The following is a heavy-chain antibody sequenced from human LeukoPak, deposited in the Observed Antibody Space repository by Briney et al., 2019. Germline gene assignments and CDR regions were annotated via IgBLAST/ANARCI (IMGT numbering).Heavy chain of an antibody. J-gene: IGHJ6*03. CDR1: GFSFRNYA. Sequence: GGSLRLSCAASGFSFRNYAMSWVRQPPGKGLEWVSNIGTSSTTIYYADSVKGRFTISRDNAKNSLYLQMNSLRADDTAVYYCARFAAGGSYYYYMDVWGKGTTVTVSS. D-gene: IGHD6-25*01. V-gene: IGHV3-48*01. CDR3: ARFAAGGSYYYYMDV. CDR2: IGTSSTTI.